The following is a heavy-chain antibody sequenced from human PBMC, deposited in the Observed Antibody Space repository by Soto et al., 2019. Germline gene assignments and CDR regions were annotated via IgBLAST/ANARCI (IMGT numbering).Heavy chain of an antibody. J-gene: IGHJ4*02. CDR1: GDSISSHY. Sequence: SETLSLTCTVSGDSISSHYWNWIRQPPGRGLEWIAYIYYSGNTNYNPSLKSRVTISLDTSKNQLSLKLSSVTAADTAVYYCAIVSCVGYEEFLYWGQAILVSVS. V-gene: IGHV4-59*11. CDR3: AIVSCVGYEEFLY. D-gene: IGHD1-1*01. CDR2: IYYSGNT.